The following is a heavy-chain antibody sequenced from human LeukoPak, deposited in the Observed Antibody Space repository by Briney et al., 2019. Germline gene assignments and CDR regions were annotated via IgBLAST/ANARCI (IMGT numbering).Heavy chain of an antibody. V-gene: IGHV1-69*04. CDR2: IIPILGIA. J-gene: IGHJ4*02. Sequence: ASVKVSCKASGGTFSSYAISWVRQAPGQGLEWMGRIIPILGIANYAQKFQGRVTITADESTSTAYMGLSSLRSEDTAVYYCAYSGIHWGATPIDYWGQGTLVTVSS. D-gene: IGHD1-26*01. CDR3: AYSGIHWGATPIDY. CDR1: GGTFSSYA.